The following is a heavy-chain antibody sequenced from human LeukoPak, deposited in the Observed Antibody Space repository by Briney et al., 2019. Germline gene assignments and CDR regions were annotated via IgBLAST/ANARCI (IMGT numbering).Heavy chain of an antibody. V-gene: IGHV3-7*01. CDR2: IKVDGSEK. CDR3: ARAQWTAFDYYYYMDV. CDR1: GFTFSRYW. J-gene: IGHJ6*03. D-gene: IGHD3/OR15-3a*01. Sequence: GGSLRLSYAVSGFTFSRYWMTWVRQAPGKGLEWVANIKVDGSEKYYVDAVKGRFTISRDNAKDSLYLQMNGLRAEDTAIYYCARAQWTAFDYYYYMDVWGKGTTVTVSS.